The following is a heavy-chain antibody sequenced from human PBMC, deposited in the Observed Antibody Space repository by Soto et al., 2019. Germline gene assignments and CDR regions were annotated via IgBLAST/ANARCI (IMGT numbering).Heavy chain of an antibody. J-gene: IGHJ6*02. Sequence: ASVKVSCKASGYTFTGYYMHWVRQAPGQGLEWMGWINPNSGGTNYAQKFQDRVTMTRDTSISTAYMELSRLRSDDTAVYYCARDLIRVFGARGRYYYYGMDVWGQGTTVTVSS. CDR3: ARDLIRVFGARGRYYYYGMDV. CDR2: INPNSGGT. V-gene: IGHV1-2*02. CDR1: GYTFTGYY. D-gene: IGHD3-3*01.